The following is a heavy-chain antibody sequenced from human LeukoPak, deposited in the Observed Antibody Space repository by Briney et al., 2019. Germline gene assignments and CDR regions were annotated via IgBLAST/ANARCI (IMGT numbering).Heavy chain of an antibody. Sequence: GGSLRLSCAASGFTFSSYEMNWVRQAPGKGLEWVSYISSSGSTIYYADSVKGRFTISRDNAKNSLYLQMNSLRAEDTAVYYCAREEGRPSSGYYRLTGEFDYWGQGTLVTVSS. CDR1: GFTFSSYE. V-gene: IGHV3-48*03. J-gene: IGHJ4*02. CDR2: ISSSGSTI. D-gene: IGHD3-22*01. CDR3: AREEGRPSSGYYRLTGEFDY.